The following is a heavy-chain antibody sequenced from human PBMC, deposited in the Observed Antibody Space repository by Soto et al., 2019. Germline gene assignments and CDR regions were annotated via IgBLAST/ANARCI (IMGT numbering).Heavy chain of an antibody. CDR1: GYTFTSYG. Sequence: QVHLVQSGAEVKKPGASVKVSCKASGYTFTSYGITWVRQAPGQGLEWMGWISAHNGNTDYAQKLQGRVIVTKDTSTSPAYMELRSLISDDTAVYYCARGMYGDYWGQGARVAVFS. V-gene: IGHV1-18*01. J-gene: IGHJ4*02. CDR2: ISAHNGNT. D-gene: IGHD2-8*01. CDR3: ARGMYGDY.